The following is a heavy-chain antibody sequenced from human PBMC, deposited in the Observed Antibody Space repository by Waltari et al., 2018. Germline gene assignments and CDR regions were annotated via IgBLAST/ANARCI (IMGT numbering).Heavy chain of an antibody. J-gene: IGHJ3*02. CDR2: INQDGSEE. Sequence: EVLLVESGGGLVQTGGSLRLSCAASRFTFSNYWMNWVRQAPGKGLEWVANINQDGSEEYYVDSVKGRFTISRDNAKNSLYLEMNTLRAEDTAIYYCARTGARWLQFAAFDIWGQGTMVTVSS. CDR1: RFTFSNYW. D-gene: IGHD5-12*01. V-gene: IGHV3-7*01. CDR3: ARTGARWLQFAAFDI.